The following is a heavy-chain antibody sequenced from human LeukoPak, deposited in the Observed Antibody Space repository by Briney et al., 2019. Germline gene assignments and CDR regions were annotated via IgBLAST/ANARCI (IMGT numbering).Heavy chain of an antibody. CDR3: ARDDVSTARASGMDV. V-gene: IGHV3-21*01. CDR2: ISLNSGFI. J-gene: IGHJ6*04. Sequence: GGSLRLSCAASGFTFTTYDMNWVRQAPGKWLECVSYISLNSGFIYYADSVKGRFTISRDNAKNSLYLQMNSLRGEDMAVYYCARDDVSTARASGMDVWGKGTTVTVSS. CDR1: GFTFTTYD. D-gene: IGHD6-6*01.